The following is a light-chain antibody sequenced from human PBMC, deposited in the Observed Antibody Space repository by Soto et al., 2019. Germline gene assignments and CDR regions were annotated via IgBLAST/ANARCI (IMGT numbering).Light chain of an antibody. Sequence: EIVLTQSPGTLSLSPGERATLSCRASQSVGTSYLAWYQQKPGQAPRLLIYAASSRATGIPDRFTGSGSGTDFALTISRLEPEDCAVYFCQQHGSSPLTFGGGTKVEIK. CDR1: QSVGTSY. J-gene: IGKJ4*01. CDR3: QQHGSSPLT. CDR2: AAS. V-gene: IGKV3-20*01.